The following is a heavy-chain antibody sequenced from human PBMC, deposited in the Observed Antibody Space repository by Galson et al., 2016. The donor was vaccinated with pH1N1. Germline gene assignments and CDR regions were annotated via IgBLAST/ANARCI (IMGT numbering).Heavy chain of an antibody. CDR1: GFTFSDFV. J-gene: IGHJ6*02. Sequence: SLRLSCAASGFTFSDFVMHWVRQAPGRGLEWVALIWYEGSNKYYADSVRGRFTISRDNSKTTLYLQASSLRPEDTAIYYCAIEVTSGSPLGYYFAYGLDVWGQGTTVTVSS. V-gene: IGHV3-33*03. CDR3: AIEVTSGSPLGYYFAYGLDV. D-gene: IGHD3-10*01. CDR2: IWYEGSNK.